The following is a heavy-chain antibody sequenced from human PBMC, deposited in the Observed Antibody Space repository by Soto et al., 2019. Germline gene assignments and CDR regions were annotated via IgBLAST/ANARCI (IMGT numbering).Heavy chain of an antibody. D-gene: IGHD3-10*01. Sequence: PSQTLSLTCAISGDSVSSNSAAWNWIRQSTSRGLEWLGRTHYRSKWYNDYAVSVRSRITINPDTSKNQFSLQLNSVTPQDTAVYYCGRSVRGHGVKYFDYWGQGTLVTVS. CDR1: GDSVSSNSAA. CDR2: THYRSKWYN. J-gene: IGHJ4*02. CDR3: GRSVRGHGVKYFDY. V-gene: IGHV6-1*01.